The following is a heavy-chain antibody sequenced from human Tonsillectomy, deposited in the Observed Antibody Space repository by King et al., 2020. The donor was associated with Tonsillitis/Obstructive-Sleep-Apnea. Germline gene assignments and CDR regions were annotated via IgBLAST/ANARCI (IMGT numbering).Heavy chain of an antibody. Sequence: VQLVESGAEVKKPGESLRISCKGSGYSFTSYWISWVRQMPGKGLEWMGRIDPSDSYTNYSPSFQGHVTISADKSISTAYLQWSSLKASDTAMYYCAGAPPYCSRTRCYSWYFDLWGRGTLVTVSS. V-gene: IGHV5-10-1*01. CDR2: IDPSDSYT. CDR3: AGAPPYCSRTRCYSWYFDL. D-gene: IGHD2-2*01. CDR1: GYSFTSYW. J-gene: IGHJ2*01.